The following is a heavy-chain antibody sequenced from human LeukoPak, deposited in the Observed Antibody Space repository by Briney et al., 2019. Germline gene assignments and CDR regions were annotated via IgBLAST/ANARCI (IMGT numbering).Heavy chain of an antibody. V-gene: IGHV4-4*07. Sequence: PSETLSLTCTVSGGSIINYYWSWIRQPAGKGLEWIGRIYTSGSIDHNPSLKSRVTMSVDSSKNQFSLKLSSVTAADTAVYYCARTVRGEAYFDYWGQGTLVTVSS. CDR1: GGSIINYY. D-gene: IGHD3-10*02. CDR2: IYTSGSI. CDR3: ARTVRGEAYFDY. J-gene: IGHJ4*02.